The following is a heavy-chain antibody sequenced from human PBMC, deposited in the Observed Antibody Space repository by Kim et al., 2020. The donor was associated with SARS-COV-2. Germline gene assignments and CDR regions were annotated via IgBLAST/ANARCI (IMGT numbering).Heavy chain of an antibody. D-gene: IGHD3-22*01. CDR1: GFTFSSYG. Sequence: GGSLRLSCAASGFTFSSYGMHWVRQAPGKGLEWVAVISYDGSNKYYADSVKGRFTISRDNSKNTLYLQMNSLRAEDTAVYYCAKDKGYDSSGYYYYYYYGMDVWGKGTTVTVSS. CDR2: ISYDGSNK. J-gene: IGHJ6*04. V-gene: IGHV3-30*18. CDR3: AKDKGYDSSGYYYYYYYGMDV.